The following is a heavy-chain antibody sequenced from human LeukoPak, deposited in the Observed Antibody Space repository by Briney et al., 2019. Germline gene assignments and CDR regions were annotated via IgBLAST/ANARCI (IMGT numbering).Heavy chain of an antibody. D-gene: IGHD6-13*01. Sequence: SVKVSCKASGYTFTSYGISWVRQAPGQGLEWMGGIIPIFGTANYAQKFQGRVTITADESTSTAYMELSSLRSEDTAVYYCARGEEQQLPFDYWGQGTLVTVSS. CDR1: GYTFTSYG. CDR3: ARGEEQQLPFDY. CDR2: IIPIFGTA. J-gene: IGHJ4*02. V-gene: IGHV1-69*13.